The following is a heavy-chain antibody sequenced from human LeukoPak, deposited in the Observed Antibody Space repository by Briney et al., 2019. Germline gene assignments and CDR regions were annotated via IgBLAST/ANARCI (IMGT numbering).Heavy chain of an antibody. CDR3: ARDGVVPAAIGY. J-gene: IGHJ4*02. CDR1: GFXFSDYY. D-gene: IGHD2-2*01. V-gene: IGHV3-11*06. Sequence: GGSLRLSCAASGFXFSDYYISWIRQAPGKGLEWVSYISSSSSYTNYADSVKGRFTISRDNAKNSLYLQMNSLRAEDTAVYYCARDGVVPAAIGYWGQGTLVTVSS. CDR2: ISSSSSYT.